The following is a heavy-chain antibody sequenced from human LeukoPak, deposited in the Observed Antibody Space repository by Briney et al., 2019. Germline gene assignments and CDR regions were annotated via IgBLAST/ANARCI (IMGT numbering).Heavy chain of an antibody. CDR1: GYSISSGYY. Sequence: SETLSLTCTVSGYSISSGYYWGWIRQPPGKGLEWVGSIYHSGSTYYNPSLKSRVTISVDTSKNQFSLKLSSVTAADTAVYYCAGNYYGSGSYYSEDRYWGQGTLVTVSS. CDR3: AGNYYGSGSYYSEDRY. J-gene: IGHJ4*02. V-gene: IGHV4-38-2*02. CDR2: IYHSGST. D-gene: IGHD3-10*01.